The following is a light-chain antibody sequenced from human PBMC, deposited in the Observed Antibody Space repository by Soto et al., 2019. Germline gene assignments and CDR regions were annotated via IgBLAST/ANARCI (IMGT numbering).Light chain of an antibody. V-gene: IGLV2-23*01. CDR2: EGS. J-gene: IGLJ2*01. CDR1: SSDVGSYNL. CDR3: CSYAGSSTGV. Sequence: QSVLTQPASVSGSPGQSITISCTGTSSDVGSYNLVSWYQQHPGKAPKLMIYEGSKRPSGVSNRFSGSKSGNTASLTISGLQAEDEDDYYCCSYAGSSTGVFGGGTKLTVL.